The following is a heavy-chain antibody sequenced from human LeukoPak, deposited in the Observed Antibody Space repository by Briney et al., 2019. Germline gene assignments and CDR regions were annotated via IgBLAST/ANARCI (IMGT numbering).Heavy chain of an antibody. Sequence: GGSLRLSYAASGFTFSSYSMNWVRQAPGRGLEWVSSISSSSSYIYYADSVKGRFTISRDNAKNTLYLQMNSLRAEDTAVYYCAKSVATSPLDYWGQGTLVTVSS. CDR2: ISSSSSYI. CDR3: AKSVATSPLDY. V-gene: IGHV3-21*01. CDR1: GFTFSSYS. J-gene: IGHJ4*02.